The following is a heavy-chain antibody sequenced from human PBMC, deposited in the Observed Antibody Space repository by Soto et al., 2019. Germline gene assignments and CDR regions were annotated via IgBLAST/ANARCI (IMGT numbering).Heavy chain of an antibody. Sequence: EVQLVESGGGLVQPGGSLRLSCAASGFTFSSYWMSWVRQAPGKGLEWVANIKQDGSEKYYVDSVKGRFTISRDNAKNPLYLQMNSLRAEDTAVYYCARVRHGYYSGGVDYWGQGTLVTVSS. CDR3: ARVRHGYYSGGVDY. D-gene: IGHD3-10*01. J-gene: IGHJ4*02. V-gene: IGHV3-7*01. CDR1: GFTFSSYW. CDR2: IKQDGSEK.